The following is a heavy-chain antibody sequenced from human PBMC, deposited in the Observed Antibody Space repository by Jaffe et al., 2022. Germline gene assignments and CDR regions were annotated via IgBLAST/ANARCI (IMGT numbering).Heavy chain of an antibody. CDR2: INHSGST. CDR3: ARGQTGWLRSSRYWYFDL. V-gene: IGHV4-34*01. CDR1: GGSFSGYY. D-gene: IGHD5-12*01. J-gene: IGHJ2*01. Sequence: QVQLQQWGAGLLKPSETLSLTCAVYGGSFSGYYWSWIRQPPGKGLEWIGEINHSGSTNYNPSLKSRVTISVDTSKNQFSLKLSSVTAADTAVYYCARGQTGWLRSSRYWYFDLWGRGTLVTVSS.